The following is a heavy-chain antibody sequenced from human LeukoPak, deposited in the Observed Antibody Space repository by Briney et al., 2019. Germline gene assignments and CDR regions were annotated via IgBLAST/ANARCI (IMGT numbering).Heavy chain of an antibody. Sequence: ASVQVSCKASGYTFTNYYMHWVRQAPGQGLEWMGIINTSGGSTNYAQKFQGRVTMTRDTSTSTVYMELSSLRSEDTAVYYCGRDQGYSGYDSPDYWGQGTLVTVSS. D-gene: IGHD5-12*01. CDR2: INTSGGST. J-gene: IGHJ4*02. CDR3: GRDQGYSGYDSPDY. CDR1: GYTFTNYY. V-gene: IGHV1-46*01.